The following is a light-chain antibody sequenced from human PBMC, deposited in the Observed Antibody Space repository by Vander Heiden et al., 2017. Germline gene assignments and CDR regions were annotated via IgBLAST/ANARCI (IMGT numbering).Light chain of an antibody. CDR2: DAS. CDR3: QQYDNLPVT. V-gene: IGKV1-33*01. CDR1: QVISSD. Sequence: DLQKTVSPSSLSASVGDRVTITCQASQVISSDLDWYQQKPGKAPKLLIYDASNLETGVPSRFSGSGSGTDFTFTISSLQPEDIATYYCQQYDNLPVTFGQGTRLEI. J-gene: IGKJ5*01.